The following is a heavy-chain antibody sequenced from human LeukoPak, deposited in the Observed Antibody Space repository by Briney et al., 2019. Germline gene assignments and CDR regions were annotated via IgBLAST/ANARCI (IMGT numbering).Heavy chain of an antibody. Sequence: GGSLRLSCAASGFTVTNNYMSWVRQAPGKGLEWVSYISSAAGTIYYADSVKGRFTISRDNAKNSLYLQMNSLRAEDTAVYYCARDPGSSTSRYYFDYWGQGTLVTVSS. J-gene: IGHJ4*02. CDR2: ISSAAGTI. D-gene: IGHD2-2*01. V-gene: IGHV3-11*04. CDR3: ARDPGSSTSRYYFDY. CDR1: GFTVTNNY.